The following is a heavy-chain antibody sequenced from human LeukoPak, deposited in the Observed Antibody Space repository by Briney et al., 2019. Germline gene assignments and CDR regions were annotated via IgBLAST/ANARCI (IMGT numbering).Heavy chain of an antibody. CDR3: ARGTEWRATNGMDV. D-gene: IGHD3-3*01. J-gene: IGHJ6*02. CDR2: IYHSGST. CDR1: GYSISSGYY. Sequence: SETLSLTCTVSGYSISSGYYWGWIRPPPGKGLEWIGSIYHSGSTYYNPSLKSRVTISVDTSKNQFSLKLSSVTAADTAVYYCARGTEWRATNGMDVWGQGTTVTVSS. V-gene: IGHV4-38-2*02.